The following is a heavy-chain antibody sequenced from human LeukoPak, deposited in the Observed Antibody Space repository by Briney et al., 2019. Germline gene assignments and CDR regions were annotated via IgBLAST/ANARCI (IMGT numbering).Heavy chain of an antibody. CDR1: GFTLSNYW. D-gene: IGHD1-26*01. CDR2: IDANGITT. CDR3: GRARGGYIAIDY. Sequence: GGSLRLSCAGSGFTLSNYWLHWVRRAPGTGLVWVSRIDANGITTTYADSVNGLFTISRDNTNSTLYLHMNSLGADDTAVYFWGRARGGYIAIDYWGQGSLVTVSS. J-gene: IGHJ4*02. V-gene: IGHV3-74*01.